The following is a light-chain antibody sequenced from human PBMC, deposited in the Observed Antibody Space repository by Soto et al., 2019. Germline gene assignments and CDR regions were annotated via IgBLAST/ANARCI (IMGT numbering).Light chain of an antibody. CDR3: AAWDDSLWV. J-gene: IGLJ3*02. CDR2: SNN. V-gene: IGLV1-47*02. Sequence: QSVLTQPPSASGTPGQRVTISCSGSSSNIVSNYVYWYQQLPGTAPKLLIYSNNQRPSGVPDRFSGSKSGTSASLAISGLRSEDEADYYCAAWDDSLWVFGGGTKLTVL. CDR1: SSNIVSNY.